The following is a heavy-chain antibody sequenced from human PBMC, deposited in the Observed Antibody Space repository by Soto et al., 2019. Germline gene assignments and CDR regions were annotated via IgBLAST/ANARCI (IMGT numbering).Heavy chain of an antibody. Sequence: EVQQLESGGGLVQPGGSLGLSCAASGFTFSSYWMHWIRQAPGKGLVWVSRINSDGSSTSYADSVKGRFTISRDNAKNTLYLQMNSLRAEDTAVYYCVRTSLVVAAATREDYWGQGTLVTVSS. CDR1: GFTFSSYW. CDR2: INSDGSST. J-gene: IGHJ4*02. CDR3: VRTSLVVAAATREDY. D-gene: IGHD2-15*01. V-gene: IGHV3-74*01.